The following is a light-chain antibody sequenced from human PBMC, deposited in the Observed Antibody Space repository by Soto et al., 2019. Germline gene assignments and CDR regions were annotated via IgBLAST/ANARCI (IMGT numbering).Light chain of an antibody. J-gene: IGKJ1*01. CDR3: MQGTHWPWT. CDR2: KVS. Sequence: DVVMTQSPLSLPVTLGQPASISCRSSQSLIHSDGDTYLNWFQQRPGQSPRRLIYKVSDRDSGVPVRFSGSGSGTDFTLKISRVEAEDVGMYYCMQGTHWPWTFGQGTEVEIK. CDR1: QSLIHSDGDTY. V-gene: IGKV2-30*02.